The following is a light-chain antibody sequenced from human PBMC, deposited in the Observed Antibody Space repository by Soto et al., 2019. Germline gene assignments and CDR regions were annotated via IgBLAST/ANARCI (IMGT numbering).Light chain of an antibody. Sequence: QSALTQPASVSGSPGQSITISCTGISSDVGSYNLVSWYQQHPGKAPKVMIYEGSKRTSGVSNSFSGSRPGNTASLTISGLQAEDEAHYYCSSYAGSSTHVVFGGGTKVTVL. J-gene: IGLJ2*01. CDR1: SSDVGSYNL. V-gene: IGLV2-23*01. CDR2: EGS. CDR3: SSYAGSSTHVV.